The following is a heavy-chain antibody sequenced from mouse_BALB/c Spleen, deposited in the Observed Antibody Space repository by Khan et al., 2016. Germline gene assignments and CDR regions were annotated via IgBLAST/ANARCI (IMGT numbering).Heavy chain of an antibody. J-gene: IGHJ2*01. CDR1: SGY. Sequence: SGYWNWIRKFPGNKLEYMGYISYSGSTYYNPSLKSRISITRDTSKXQYYLRLNSVTTEDTAIYYCATYDGYYFDCWGQGTPLTVSS. CDR3: ATYDGYYFDC. CDR2: ISYSGST. V-gene: IGHV3-8*02. D-gene: IGHD2-3*01.